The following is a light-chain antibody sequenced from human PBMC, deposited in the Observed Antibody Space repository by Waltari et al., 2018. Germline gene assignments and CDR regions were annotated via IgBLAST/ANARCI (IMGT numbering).Light chain of an antibody. CDR3: SAWDDSLNGPV. V-gene: IGLV1-36*01. Sequence: QSVLTQPPSVSAAPRQRVTISASGSRSNTGHHVVNWYQQLPGKAPNPLIYYDALLPPGVSDRFSGSKSGTSASLAISGLQSEDEADYYCSAWDDSLNGPVFGGGTKLTVL. J-gene: IGLJ2*01. CDR2: YDA. CDR1: RSNTGHHV.